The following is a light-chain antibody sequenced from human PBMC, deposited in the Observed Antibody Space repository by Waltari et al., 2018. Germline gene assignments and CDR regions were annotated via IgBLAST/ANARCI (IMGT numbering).Light chain of an antibody. CDR2: GAS. J-gene: IGKJ2*03. V-gene: IGKV3-15*01. CDR3: QQYNYWYS. Sequence: EVVMTQSPATLSVSPGERATLSCRASQSVSTNLAWYQQKPGQAPRLLIYGASTRAAGLPARFSGSGSGTEFTLTISSLLSEDFAVYYCQQYNYWYSFGQGTKLEMK. CDR1: QSVSTN.